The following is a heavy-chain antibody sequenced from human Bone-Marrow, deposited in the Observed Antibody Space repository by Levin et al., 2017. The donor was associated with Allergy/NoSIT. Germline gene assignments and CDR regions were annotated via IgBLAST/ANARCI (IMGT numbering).Heavy chain of an antibody. CDR3: ARAVEVGATPVPGPRGAFDI. D-gene: IGHD1-26*01. J-gene: IGHJ3*02. CDR1: GGSISSSSYY. Sequence: SETLSLTCTVSGGSISSSSYYWGWIRQPPGTGLEWIGSIYYSGSTYYNPSLKSRVTISVDTSKNQFSLKLSSVTAADTAVYYCARAVEVGATPVPGPRGAFDIWGQGTMVTVSS. CDR2: IYYSGST. V-gene: IGHV4-39*07.